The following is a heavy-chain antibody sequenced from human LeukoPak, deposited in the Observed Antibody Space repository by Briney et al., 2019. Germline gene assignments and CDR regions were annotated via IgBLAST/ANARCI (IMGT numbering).Heavy chain of an antibody. CDR1: GFTFSSYG. J-gene: IGHJ4*02. D-gene: IGHD3-22*01. CDR2: ISGSGGST. V-gene: IGHV3-23*01. Sequence: GGSLRLSCAASGFTFSSYGMSWVRQAPGKGLEWVSAISGSGGSTYYADSVKGRFTISRDNSKNTLYLQMNSLRAEDTAVYYCAKDYYDRGGYFDYWGQGALVTVSS. CDR3: AKDYYDRGGYFDY.